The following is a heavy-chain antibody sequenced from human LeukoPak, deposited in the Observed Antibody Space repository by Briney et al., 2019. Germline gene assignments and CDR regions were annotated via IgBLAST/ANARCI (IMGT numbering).Heavy chain of an antibody. CDR1: GFTFSNAW. J-gene: IGHJ6*02. D-gene: IGHD2-2*01. CDR3: ATDSYALRIKYYYYGMDV. CDR2: IKSKTDGGTT. V-gene: IGHV3-15*01. Sequence: PGGSLRLSCAASGFTFSNAWMSWVRQAPGKGLEWVGRIKSKTDGGTTEYAAPVKGRFTISRDDSQNTLYLQMNSLETEDTAVFYCATDSYALRIKYYYYGMDVWGQGTTVTVSS.